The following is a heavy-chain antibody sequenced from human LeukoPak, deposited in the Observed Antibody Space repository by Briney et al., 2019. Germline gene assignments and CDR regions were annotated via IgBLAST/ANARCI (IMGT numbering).Heavy chain of an antibody. CDR1: GDSVSSNSAA. V-gene: IGHV6-1*01. CDR2: TYYRSKWYY. Sequence: SQTLSLTCAISGDSVSSNSAAWNWIRQSPSRGLEWLGRTYYRSKWYYDYPVSVKSRIIIDPDTSKNQFSLQLSSVTPEDTAVYYCARHGLLIWAAAGPYLFDYWGQGTLVTVSS. CDR3: ARHGLLIWAAAGPYLFDY. J-gene: IGHJ4*02. D-gene: IGHD6-13*01.